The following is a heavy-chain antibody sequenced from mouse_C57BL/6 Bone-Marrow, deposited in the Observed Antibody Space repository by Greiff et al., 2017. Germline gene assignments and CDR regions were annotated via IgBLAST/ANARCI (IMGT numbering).Heavy chain of an antibody. CDR1: GFNIKDDY. V-gene: IGHV14-4*01. J-gene: IGHJ3*01. Sequence: EVKVVESGAELVRPGASVKLSCTASGFNIKDDYMHWVKQRPEQGLEWIGWIDPENGDTEYASKFQGKATITADTSSNTAYLQLSSLTSEDTAVYYCTTLYGNYPAWFAYWGQGTLVTVSA. D-gene: IGHD2-1*01. CDR2: IDPENGDT. CDR3: TTLYGNYPAWFAY.